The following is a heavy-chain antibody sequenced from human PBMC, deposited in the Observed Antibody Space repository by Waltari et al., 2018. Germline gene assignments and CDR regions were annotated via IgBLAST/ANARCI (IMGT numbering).Heavy chain of an antibody. CDR2: INHSGST. Sequence: QVQLQQWGAGLLKPSETLSLTCAVYGGSFSCYYWSWIRQPPGKGLEWIGEINHSGSTNYNPSLKSRVTISVDTSKNQFSLKLSSVTAADTAVYYCASRDSSGHSGDYWGQGTLVTVSS. CDR1: GGSFSCYY. V-gene: IGHV4-34*01. J-gene: IGHJ4*02. D-gene: IGHD3-22*01. CDR3: ASRDSSGHSGDY.